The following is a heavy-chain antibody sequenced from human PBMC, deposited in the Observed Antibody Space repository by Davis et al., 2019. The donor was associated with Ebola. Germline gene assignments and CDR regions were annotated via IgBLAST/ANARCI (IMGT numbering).Heavy chain of an antibody. Sequence: HPQTLSLTCSIPGVSVFGKNGAWNWIRQSPSRGLEWLGRTYYTSKWHNDYGESVKSRITIHPDTSKNQLSLQLNSVTPEDTAVYYCVRGWGRSGLDVWGQGTTVTVSS. D-gene: IGHD3-16*01. J-gene: IGHJ6*02. CDR3: VRGWGRSGLDV. V-gene: IGHV6-1*01. CDR2: TYYTSKWHN. CDR1: GVSVFGKNGA.